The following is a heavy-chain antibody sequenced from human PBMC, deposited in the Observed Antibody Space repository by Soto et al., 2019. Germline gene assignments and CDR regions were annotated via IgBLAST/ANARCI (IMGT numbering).Heavy chain of an antibody. V-gene: IGHV3-74*01. D-gene: IGHD6-13*01. CDR2: IDTSGHST. CDR3: AKDSWYFDL. CDR1: GFDFPLFW. Sequence: GGSLRLSCKAYGFDFPLFWMHWVRHVPGKGLVWVARIDTSGHSTNYAESVKGRFTISRDNAKNTVSLQMNSLRVEDTGVYYCAKDSWYFDLWSQGSQVTVSS. J-gene: IGHJ4*02.